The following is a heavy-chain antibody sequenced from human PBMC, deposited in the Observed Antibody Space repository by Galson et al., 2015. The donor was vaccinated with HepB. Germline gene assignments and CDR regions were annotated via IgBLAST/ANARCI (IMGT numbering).Heavy chain of an antibody. CDR3: ARDPTYYYDSSDQGNWFDP. CDR2: IIPIFGTA. J-gene: IGHJ5*02. Sequence: SVKVSCKASGGTFSSYAISWVRQAPGQGLEWMGGIIPIFGTASYAQKFQGRVTITADESTSTAYMELSSLRSEDTAVYYCARDPTYYYDSSDQGNWFDPWGQGTLVTVSS. V-gene: IGHV1-69*13. D-gene: IGHD3-22*01. CDR1: GGTFSSYA.